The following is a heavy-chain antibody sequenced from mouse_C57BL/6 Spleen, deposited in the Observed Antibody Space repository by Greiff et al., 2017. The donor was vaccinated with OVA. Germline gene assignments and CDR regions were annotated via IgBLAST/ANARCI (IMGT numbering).Heavy chain of an antibody. D-gene: IGHD1-1*01. CDR2: ISSGGSYT. J-gene: IGHJ2*01. CDR1: GFTFSSYG. CDR3: AREGGSSYVDY. Sequence: EVKLVESGGDLVKPGGSLKLSCAASGFTFSSYGMSWVRQTPDKRLEWVATISSGGSYTYYPDSVKGRFTISRDNAKNTLYLQMSSLKSEDTAMYYCAREGGSSYVDYWGQGTTLTVSS. V-gene: IGHV5-6*01.